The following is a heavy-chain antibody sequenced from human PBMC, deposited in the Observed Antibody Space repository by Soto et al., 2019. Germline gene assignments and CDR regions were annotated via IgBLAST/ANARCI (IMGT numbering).Heavy chain of an antibody. Sequence: EVQLVESGGGLVQPGGSLRLSCAASGFNYNTYWMYWVRQAPGQGLEWVANIDTDGSRKNYVDSVKGRFIISRDNAKNSLFLQMNSLRADDTAVYYCGRVSLDGNYANGVDVWGQGTTVTVSS. D-gene: IGHD4-17*01. J-gene: IGHJ6*02. CDR3: GRVSLDGNYANGVDV. CDR1: GFNYNTYW. V-gene: IGHV3-7*03. CDR2: IDTDGSRK.